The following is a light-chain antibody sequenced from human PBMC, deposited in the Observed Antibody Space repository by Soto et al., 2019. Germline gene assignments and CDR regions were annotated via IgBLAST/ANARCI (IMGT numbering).Light chain of an antibody. J-gene: IGKJ5*01. V-gene: IGKV1-5*01. CDR1: QSISGW. CDR3: QHYDSYPIT. Sequence: DIQMTQSPSTLSASVGDRVTITCRASQSISGWLAWYQQKPGKTPNLLIYDASSLESGVPSRFSGSGSGTEFTLTISSLQPADFATYYCQHYDSYPITFGQGTLLEI. CDR2: DAS.